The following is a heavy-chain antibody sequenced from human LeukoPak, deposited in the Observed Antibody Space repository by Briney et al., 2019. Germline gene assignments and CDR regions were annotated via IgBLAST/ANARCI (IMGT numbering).Heavy chain of an antibody. V-gene: IGHV3-30*02. CDR2: IRYDGTNK. CDR1: GFTFSNYA. CDR3: TIDRAGCSGGRCYPYYFDN. D-gene: IGHD2-15*01. J-gene: IGHJ4*02. Sequence: GGSLRLSCAASGFTFSNYAMPWVRQAPGKGLEWVAFIRYDGTNKYYADSVKGRFTISRDNSKNTLYLHMNSLKTEDTATYSCTIDRAGCSGGRCYPYYFDNWGQGTLVTVSS.